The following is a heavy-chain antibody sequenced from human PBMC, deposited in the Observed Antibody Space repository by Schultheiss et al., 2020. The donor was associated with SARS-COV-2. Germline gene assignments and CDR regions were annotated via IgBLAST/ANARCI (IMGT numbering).Heavy chain of an antibody. D-gene: IGHD3-3*01. CDR1: GYTFTGYY. Sequence: GGSLRLSCKASGYTFTGYYMHWVRQAPGQGLEWMGRLNPNSGDANYAQKFQGRVTMTRDTSINTAYMELSRLRSDDTAVYYCARAVYYDFWSGFYYYGMDVWGQGTTVTVSS. V-gene: IGHV1-2*02. CDR3: ARAVYYDFWSGFYYYGMDV. J-gene: IGHJ6*02. CDR2: LNPNSGDA.